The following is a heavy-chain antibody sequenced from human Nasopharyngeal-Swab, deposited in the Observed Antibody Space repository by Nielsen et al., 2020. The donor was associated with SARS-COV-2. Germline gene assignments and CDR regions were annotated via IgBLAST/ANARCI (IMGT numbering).Heavy chain of an antibody. J-gene: IGHJ6*03. Sequence: ASVKVSCKASGYTFTSYAMEWVRQAPGQRLEWMGWINAGNGNTKYSQKFQGRVTITRDTSASAAYMELSSLRSEDTAVYYCARDYYSYGQYYYYYMDVWGKGTTVTVSS. D-gene: IGHD5-18*01. CDR3: ARDYYSYGQYYYYYMDV. V-gene: IGHV1-3*01. CDR1: GYTFTSYA. CDR2: INAGNGNT.